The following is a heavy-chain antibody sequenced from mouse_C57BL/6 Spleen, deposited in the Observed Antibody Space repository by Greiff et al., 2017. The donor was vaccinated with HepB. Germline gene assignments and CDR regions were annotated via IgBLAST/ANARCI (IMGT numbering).Heavy chain of an antibody. Sequence: QVQLQQSGPELVKPGASVKISCKASGYAFSSSWMHWVKQRPGKGLEWIGRIYPGDGDTNYNGKFKGKATLTADKSSSTAYMQLSSLTSEDSAVYCCAQTGQARGLDYWGKGTTLTVSS. J-gene: IGHJ2*01. V-gene: IGHV1-82*01. D-gene: IGHD3-2*02. CDR2: IYPGDGDT. CDR3: AQTGQARGLDY. CDR1: GYAFSSSW.